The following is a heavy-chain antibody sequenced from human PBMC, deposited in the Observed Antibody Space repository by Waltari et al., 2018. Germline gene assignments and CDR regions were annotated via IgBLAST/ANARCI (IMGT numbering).Heavy chain of an antibody. CDR1: GGTFSSYA. J-gene: IGHJ4*02. D-gene: IGHD3-9*01. CDR2: IIPIFGTA. V-gene: IGHV1-69*13. CDR3: ARGLNGYPYYFDY. Sequence: HVQLVQSGAEVKKPGSSVKGACKASGGTFSSYAIRWVRQAHGQGLEWMGGIIPIFGTANYAQKFQGRVTVTADESTSTAYMELSSLRSEDTAVYYCARGLNGYPYYFDYWGQGTLVTVSS.